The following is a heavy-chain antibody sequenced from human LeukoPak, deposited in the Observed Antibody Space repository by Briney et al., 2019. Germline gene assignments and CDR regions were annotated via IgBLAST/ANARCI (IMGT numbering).Heavy chain of an antibody. V-gene: IGHV1-2*02. CDR3: AKDPIPDAFDI. CDR1: GYTFTGYY. Sequence: ASVKVSCKASGYTFTGYYMHWVRQAPGQGLEWMGWINPNSGDTNYAQKFQGRVTMTRDTSISTAYMELSRLRSDDTAVYYCAKDPIPDAFDIWGQGTMVTVSS. J-gene: IGHJ3*02. D-gene: IGHD2-2*01. CDR2: INPNSGDT.